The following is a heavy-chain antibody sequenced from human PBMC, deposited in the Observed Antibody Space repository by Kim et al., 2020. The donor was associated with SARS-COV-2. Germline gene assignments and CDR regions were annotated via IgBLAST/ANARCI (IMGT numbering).Heavy chain of an antibody. D-gene: IGHD4-17*01. V-gene: IGHV4-31*03. J-gene: IGHJ4*02. CDR1: GGSISSGGYY. CDR3: ARNTYGGNRRVRYFDY. Sequence: SETLSLTCTVSGGSISSGGYYWSWIRQHPGKGLEWIGYIYYSGSTYYNPSLKSRVTISVDTSKNQFSLKLSSVTAADTAVYYCARNTYGGNRRVRYFDYWGQGTLVTVSS. CDR2: IYYSGST.